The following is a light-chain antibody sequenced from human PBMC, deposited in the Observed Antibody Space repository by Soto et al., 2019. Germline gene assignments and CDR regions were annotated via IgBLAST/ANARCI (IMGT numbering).Light chain of an antibody. CDR2: DVT. CDR3: SSYKGSTTLAV. Sequence: QSALTQPASVSGSPGQSITISCTGTSSDVGGYNYVSWYQQHPGKAPKLMIYDVTNRPSGVSNRFSGSKSGNTASLTISGLQAEDEADYYCSSYKGSTTLAVFGTGTKVTVL. CDR1: SSDVGGYNY. V-gene: IGLV2-14*01. J-gene: IGLJ1*01.